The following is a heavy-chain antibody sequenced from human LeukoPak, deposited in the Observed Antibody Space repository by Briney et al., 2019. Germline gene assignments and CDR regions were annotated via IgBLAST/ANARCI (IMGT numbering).Heavy chain of an antibody. CDR3: ARAGYSSSWYGYFDY. V-gene: IGHV3-11*05. D-gene: IGHD6-13*01. J-gene: IGHJ4*02. Sequence: GGSLRLSCAASGFTFSDYYMSWIRQARGKGLEWVSYISSSSSYTNYADSVKGRFTISRDNAKNSLYLQMNSLRAEDTAVYYCARAGYSSSWYGYFDYWGRGTLVTVSS. CDR2: ISSSSSYT. CDR1: GFTFSDYY.